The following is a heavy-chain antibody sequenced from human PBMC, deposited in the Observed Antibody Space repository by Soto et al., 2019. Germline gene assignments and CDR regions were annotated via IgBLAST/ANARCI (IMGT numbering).Heavy chain of an antibody. V-gene: IGHV4-4*07. CDR1: RGCTNRYN. CDR3: GRIVLMVYESSGWFDP. Sequence: PSVTLSLTWTLARGCTNRYNSTWLPHRAAKGREWMRRIYTSGSTNYNPSLKSRVTMSVDTSKNQFSLKLSSVSAADTAVYYCGRIVLMVYESSGWFDPWGQGTLVTVSS. J-gene: IGHJ5*02. CDR2: IYTSGST. D-gene: IGHD2-8*01.